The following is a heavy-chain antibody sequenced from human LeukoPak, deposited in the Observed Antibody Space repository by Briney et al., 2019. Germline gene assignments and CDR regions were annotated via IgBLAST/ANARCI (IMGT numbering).Heavy chain of an antibody. D-gene: IGHD2-15*01. CDR1: GGTFSSYA. Sequence: GASVKVSCTASGGTFSSYAVSWVRQAPGQALGWMGGFIPIFGTANYAQKFQGRVTITADEYTSTAYMELSSLRSEDTAVYYCAVVVVAVNLRYYYMDVWGKGTTVTISS. J-gene: IGHJ6*03. CDR3: AVVVVAVNLRYYYMDV. CDR2: FIPIFGTA. V-gene: IGHV1-69*13.